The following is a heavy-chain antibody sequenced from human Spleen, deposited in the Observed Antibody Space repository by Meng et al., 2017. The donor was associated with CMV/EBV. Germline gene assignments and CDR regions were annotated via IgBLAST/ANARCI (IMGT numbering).Heavy chain of an antibody. J-gene: IGHJ5*02. D-gene: IGHD3-3*01. CDR1: GGTFSSQT. CDR3: ARGSGFDP. V-gene: IGHV1-69*02. Sequence: VTVSCKASGGTFSSQTISWVRQAPGQGLGWMGRIIPILDIANYAQKFQGRVTIVADTSAGTAYMELSSLRSEDTAVYYCARGSGFDPWGQGTLVTVSS. CDR2: IIPILDIA.